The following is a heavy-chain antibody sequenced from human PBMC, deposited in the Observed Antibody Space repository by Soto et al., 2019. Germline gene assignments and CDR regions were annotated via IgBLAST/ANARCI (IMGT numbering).Heavy chain of an antibody. CDR3: VRQGIGNLHGLVDV. CDR2: VYYDGGS. D-gene: IGHD3-10*01. V-gene: IGHV4-59*08. CDR1: GGSIDGRN. Sequence: QVQLQESGPGLVKPSETLSLTCTVSGGSIDGRNCAWIRQPPGKGLEWLGYVYYDGGSSYNPSVKXXLXXSMDTSKSQFSLQLRSVTAADTAVYSCVRQGIGNLHGLVDVWGRGTTVTVSS. J-gene: IGHJ6*02.